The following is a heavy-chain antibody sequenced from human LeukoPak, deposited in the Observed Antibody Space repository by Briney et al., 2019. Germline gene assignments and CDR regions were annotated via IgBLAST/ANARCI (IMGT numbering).Heavy chain of an antibody. D-gene: IGHD6-13*01. CDR1: GFTFSDYY. J-gene: IGHJ4*02. V-gene: IGHV3-11*06. CDR2: ISSSSSYT. CDR3: ARGEGIAAAGIAFDY. Sequence: GGSLRLSCAASGFTFSDYYMSWIRQALGKGLEWVSYISSSSSYTNYADSVKGRFTISRDNAKNSLYLQMNSLRAEDTAVYYCARGEGIAAAGIAFDYWGQGTLVTVSS.